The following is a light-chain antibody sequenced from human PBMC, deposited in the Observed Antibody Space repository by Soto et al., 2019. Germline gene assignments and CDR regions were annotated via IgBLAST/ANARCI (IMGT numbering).Light chain of an antibody. Sequence: QSALTQPPSASGSPGQSVTISCTGTSSDVGGYNYVSWYQQHPGKAPKLMIYEVSKRPSGVPDRFSGSKSGNTASLTVSGLQAEDEADYYCSSYAGSNTWVFGGGPRSPS. V-gene: IGLV2-8*01. CDR1: SSDVGGYNY. CDR3: SSYAGSNTWV. CDR2: EVS. J-gene: IGLJ3*02.